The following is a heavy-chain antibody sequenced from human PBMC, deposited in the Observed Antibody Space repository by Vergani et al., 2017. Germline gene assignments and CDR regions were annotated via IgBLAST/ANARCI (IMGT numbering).Heavy chain of an antibody. J-gene: IGHJ6*04. D-gene: IGHD5-12*01. CDR1: GGSISSGGYY. V-gene: IGHV4-31*01. CDR3: ARVVVATIRMDV. Sequence: QVQLQESGPGLLKPSQTLSLTCTVSGGSISSGGYYWSWNRPHPGKGLEWLGYIYYSGSTYYNPSLKSPVTISVDTSKHQFSLKLSSVTAAETAVYYCARVVVATIRMDVWGKGTTVTVSS. CDR2: IYYSGST.